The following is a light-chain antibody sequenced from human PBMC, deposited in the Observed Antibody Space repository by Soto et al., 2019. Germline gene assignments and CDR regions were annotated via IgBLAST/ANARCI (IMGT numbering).Light chain of an antibody. V-gene: IGKV3-11*01. Sequence: EIVLTQSPATLSLSPGDRATLSCRASQSVTTFLAWYQQRPGQSPRLLIYDTSNRATGIPDRFTGSGSVTNFTLTISGLEPEDFAVYYCQQRDRWPPVYTFGQGTKVEIK. J-gene: IGKJ2*01. CDR3: QQRDRWPPVYT. CDR1: QSVTTF. CDR2: DTS.